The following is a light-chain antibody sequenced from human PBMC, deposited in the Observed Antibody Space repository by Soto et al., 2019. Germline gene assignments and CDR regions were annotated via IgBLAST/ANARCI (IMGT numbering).Light chain of an antibody. J-gene: IGKJ3*01. CDR2: DAA. CDR1: QSVSRY. V-gene: IGKV3-11*01. Sequence: EIVLTQSPATLSLSPGERATLSCRASQSVSRYLTWYQQKPGQAPRLLIYDAASRATGIPARFSGSGSGTDFTLTISSLEPEDFAVYYCQQRSNWPVTFGPGTKVDFK. CDR3: QQRSNWPVT.